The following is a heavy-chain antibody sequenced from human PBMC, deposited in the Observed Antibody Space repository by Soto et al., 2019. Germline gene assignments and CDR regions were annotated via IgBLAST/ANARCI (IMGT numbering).Heavy chain of an antibody. CDR1: GGTFSSYA. CDR2: IIPIFGTA. CDR3: AREAGRSITIFGVVMNNWFDP. D-gene: IGHD3-3*01. V-gene: IGHV1-69*12. Sequence: QVQLVQSGAEVKKPGSSVKVSCKASGGTFSSYAISWVRQAPGQGLEWMGGIIPIFGTANYAQKFQGRVTITADESTSTAYMELSSLRSEDTAVYYCAREAGRSITIFGVVMNNWFDPWGQGTLVTVSS. J-gene: IGHJ5*02.